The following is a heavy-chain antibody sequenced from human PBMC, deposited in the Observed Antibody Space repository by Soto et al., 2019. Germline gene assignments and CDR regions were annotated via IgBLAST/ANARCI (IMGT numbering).Heavy chain of an antibody. CDR3: AKSRSRQWLVLYDP. CDR1: GFTFSSYG. CDR2: ISYDGSNK. D-gene: IGHD6-19*01. V-gene: IGHV3-30*18. J-gene: IGHJ5*02. Sequence: GGSLRLSCAASGFTFSSYGMHWVRQAPGKGLEWVAVISYDGSNKYYADSVKGRFTISRDNSKNTLYLQMNSLRAEDTAVYYCAKSRSRQWLVLYDPWGQGTLVTVSS.